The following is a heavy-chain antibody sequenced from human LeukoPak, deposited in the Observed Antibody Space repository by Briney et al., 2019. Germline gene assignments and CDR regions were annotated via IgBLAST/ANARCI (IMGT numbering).Heavy chain of an antibody. D-gene: IGHD4-17*01. J-gene: IGHJ4*02. CDR1: GFTFSSYS. V-gene: IGHV3-21*01. Sequence: GGSLRLSCVASGFTFSSYSMNWVRQAPGKGLEWVSTISGSSRYIYFADSVRGRFTISRDNAKNSLYLQMSNLRAEDTAVYYCARRLNNGDYGSDCWGQGTLDTVSS. CDR2: ISGSSRYI. CDR3: ARRLNNGDYGSDC.